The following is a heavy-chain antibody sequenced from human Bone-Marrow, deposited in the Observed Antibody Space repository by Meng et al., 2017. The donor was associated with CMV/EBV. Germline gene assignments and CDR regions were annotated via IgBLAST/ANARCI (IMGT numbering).Heavy chain of an antibody. J-gene: IGHJ4*02. V-gene: IGHV1-8*01. CDR1: GYTFTSYD. D-gene: IGHD2-2*01. CDR2: MNPNSGNT. CDR3: VRGAGSCTSTTCSLGY. Sequence: ASVKVSCKASGYTFTSYDINWVRQATGQGLEWMGWMNPNSGNTGYAQKFQGRVTMTRNTSISTAYMELNSLRSEDTAVYYCVRGAGSCTSTTCSLGYWGQGTRVTVSS.